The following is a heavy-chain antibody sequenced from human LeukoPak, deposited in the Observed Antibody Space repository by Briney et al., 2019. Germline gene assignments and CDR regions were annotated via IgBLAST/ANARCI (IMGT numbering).Heavy chain of an antibody. Sequence: SETLSLTCTVSGGSITNGGYYWSWIRQPAGKGLEWIGRIYTTGSTNYNPSLKSRVTISLDTSKNQFSLKLSSVSAEDTASYYCARERLGGSYYRPVEYWGQGTLVTVSS. CDR3: ARERLGGSYYRPVEY. CDR1: GGSITNGGYY. V-gene: IGHV4-61*02. J-gene: IGHJ4*02. D-gene: IGHD1-26*01. CDR2: IYTTGST.